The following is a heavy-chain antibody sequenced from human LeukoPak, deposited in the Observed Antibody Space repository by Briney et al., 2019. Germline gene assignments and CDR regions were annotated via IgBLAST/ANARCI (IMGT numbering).Heavy chain of an antibody. V-gene: IGHV4-34*01. J-gene: IGHJ4*02. D-gene: IGHD3-16*01. CDR1: GGSFSGYH. CDR2: INHSGST. Sequence: PSGTLSLTCAVYGGSFSGYHGTWIRQPPGKGLDWIGEINHSGSTNYNPSLKSRVTISVDTSKNQFSLKLSSGTAADTAVYYCARHRRVRLRLGSGGLDYWGQGTLVTVSS. CDR3: ARHRRVRLRLGSGGLDY.